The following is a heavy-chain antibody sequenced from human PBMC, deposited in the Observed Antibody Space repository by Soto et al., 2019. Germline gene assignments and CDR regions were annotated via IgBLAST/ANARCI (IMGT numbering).Heavy chain of an antibody. Sequence: ASVKVSCKASGYTFTSYGISWVRQAPGQGLEWMGWISAYNGNTNYAQKLQGRVTMTTDTSTSTAYMELRSLRSEDTAVYYCARGPARLAIFGVVNYYYYYMDFWGKGTSVTVSS. J-gene: IGHJ6*03. CDR1: GYTFTSYG. CDR3: ARGPARLAIFGVVNYYYYYMDF. CDR2: ISAYNGNT. D-gene: IGHD3-3*01. V-gene: IGHV1-18*01.